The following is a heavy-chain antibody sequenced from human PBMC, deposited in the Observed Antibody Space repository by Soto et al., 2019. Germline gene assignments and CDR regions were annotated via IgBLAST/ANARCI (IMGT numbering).Heavy chain of an antibody. Sequence: SLRLSCAASGVTFSSYAMSWVRQAPGKGLEWVSAISGSGGSTYYADSVKGRFTISRDNSKNTLYLQMNSLRAEDTAVYYCAKPVLLWFGELLYFDYWGQGTLVTVSS. CDR2: ISGSGGST. V-gene: IGHV3-23*01. J-gene: IGHJ4*02. D-gene: IGHD3-10*01. CDR1: GVTFSSYA. CDR3: AKPVLLWFGELLYFDY.